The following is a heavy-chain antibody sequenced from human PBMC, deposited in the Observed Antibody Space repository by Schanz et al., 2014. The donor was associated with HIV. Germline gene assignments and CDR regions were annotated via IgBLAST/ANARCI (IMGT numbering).Heavy chain of an antibody. CDR1: GGTFSSSA. CDR3: ARDSPVAAGTLDY. J-gene: IGHJ4*03. D-gene: IGHD6-13*01. Sequence: QVQLVQSGAEVKKPGSSVKVSCKASGGTFSSSAISWVRQAPGQGLEWMGGIIPIFDTTNYAQKFQGRVTITADKSTSTVYMDLSSLRSDDTAVYYCARDSPVAAGTLDYWGQGTTVTVSS. CDR2: IIPIFDTT. V-gene: IGHV1-69*06.